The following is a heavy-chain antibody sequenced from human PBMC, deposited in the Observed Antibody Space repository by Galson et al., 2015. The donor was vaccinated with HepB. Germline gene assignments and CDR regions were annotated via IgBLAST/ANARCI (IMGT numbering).Heavy chain of an antibody. V-gene: IGHV3-23*01. D-gene: IGHD3-22*01. CDR1: GFTFNSYA. Sequence: SLRLSCAASGFTFNSYAMSWVRQAPGKGLEWVSSISGSGGSTYYADFVKGRFTISRDNTKNSLSLQMNSLRAEDTAVYYCARVASMMVVVDGPYWYFDLWGRGTLVTVSS. J-gene: IGHJ2*01. CDR3: ARVASMMVVVDGPYWYFDL. CDR2: ISGSGGST.